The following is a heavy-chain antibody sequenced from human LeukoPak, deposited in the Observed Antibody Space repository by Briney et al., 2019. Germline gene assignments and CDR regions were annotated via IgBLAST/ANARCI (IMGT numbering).Heavy chain of an antibody. CDR1: GGSITSSNYY. J-gene: IGHJ3*02. D-gene: IGHD3-9*01. CDR2: IYYSGTS. Sequence: SETLTLTCTVSGGSITSSNYYWGWIRQPPGKGLEWIGSIYYSGTSYYNPSLKSRVTISVDTSKNQFSLKLSSVTAADTAVYYCASKFDGRAFDIWGQGTMVTVSS. V-gene: IGHV4-39*07. CDR3: ASKFDGRAFDI.